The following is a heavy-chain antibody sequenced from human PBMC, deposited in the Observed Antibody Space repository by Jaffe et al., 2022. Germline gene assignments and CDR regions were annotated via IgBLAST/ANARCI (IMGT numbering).Heavy chain of an antibody. D-gene: IGHD2-15*01. CDR1: GYTFTSYA. V-gene: IGHV1-3*01. CDR3: ARDLGEDIVVVVAEAFDY. J-gene: IGHJ4*02. Sequence: QVQLVQSGAEVKKPGASVKVSCKASGYTFTSYAMHWVRQAPGQRLEWMGWINAGNGNTKYSQKFQGRVTITRDTSASTAYMELSSLRSEDTAVYYCARDLGEDIVVVVAEAFDYWGQGTLVTVSS. CDR2: INAGNGNT.